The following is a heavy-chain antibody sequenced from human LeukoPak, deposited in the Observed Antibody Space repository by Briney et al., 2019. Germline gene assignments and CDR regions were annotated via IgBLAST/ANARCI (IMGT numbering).Heavy chain of an antibody. D-gene: IGHD4-23*01. CDR1: GFTFSRYS. V-gene: IGHV3-21*01. CDR3: ARLIIHDYGGNTGDY. J-gene: IGHJ4*02. Sequence: GGSLRLSCAASGFTFSRYSMNWVRQAPGKGLEWVSSISSSSSYIYYADSVKGRFTISRDNAKNSLYLQMNSLRAEDTAVYYCARLIIHDYGGNTGDYWGQGTLVTVSS. CDR2: ISSSSSYI.